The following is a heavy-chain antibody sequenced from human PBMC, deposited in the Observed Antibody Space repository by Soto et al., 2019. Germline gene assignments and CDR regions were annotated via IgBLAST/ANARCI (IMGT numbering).Heavy chain of an antibody. CDR2: IYYSGST. V-gene: IGHV4-61*01. J-gene: IGHJ6*02. Sequence: PSETLSLTCTVSGGSVSSGSYYWSWIRQPPGKGLEWIGYIYYSGSTNYNPSLKSRVTISVDTSKNQFSLKLSSVTAADTAVYYCASTGNRGLWFGELSNYYYYGMEVWGQGTTVTVSS. CDR3: ASTGNRGLWFGELSNYYYYGMEV. D-gene: IGHD3-10*01. CDR1: GGSVSSGSYY.